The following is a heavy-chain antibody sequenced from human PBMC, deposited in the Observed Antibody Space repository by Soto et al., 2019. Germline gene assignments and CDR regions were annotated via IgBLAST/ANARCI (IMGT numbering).Heavy chain of an antibody. CDR1: GFTFSSYA. V-gene: IGHV3-23*01. CDR3: AKGRRGAVVVPAAMGYCFDY. CDR2: ISGSGGST. J-gene: IGHJ4*02. Sequence: PGGSLRLSCAASGFTFSSYAMSWVRQAPGKGLEWVSAISGSGGSTYYADSVKGRFTISRDNSKNTLYLQMNSLRAEDTAVYYCAKGRRGAVVVPAAMGYCFDYWGQGTLVTVSS. D-gene: IGHD2-2*01.